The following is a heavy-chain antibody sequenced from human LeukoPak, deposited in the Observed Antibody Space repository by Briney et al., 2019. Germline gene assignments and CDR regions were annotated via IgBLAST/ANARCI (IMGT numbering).Heavy chain of an antibody. D-gene: IGHD1-1*01. CDR1: GFTVSSNY. Sequence: GGSLRLSCAASGFTVSSNYMSWVRQAPGKGLEWVSVIYSGGSTYYADSVKGRFTISRDNSKNTLYLQMNSLRAEDMAVYYCARSLGKLERHLHYGMDVWGQGTTVTVSS. CDR3: ARSLGKLERHLHYGMDV. J-gene: IGHJ6*02. V-gene: IGHV3-53*01. CDR2: IYSGGST.